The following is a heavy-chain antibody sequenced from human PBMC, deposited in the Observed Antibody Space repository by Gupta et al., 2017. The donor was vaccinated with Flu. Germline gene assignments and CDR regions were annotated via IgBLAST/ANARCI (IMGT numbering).Heavy chain of an antibody. V-gene: IGHV3-33*01. CDR1: GFSFSTYG. Sequence: QVQLVESGGGVVRPGASLRLSCVASGFSFSTYGMHWVRQAPGKGLGWVAVIWNDGSTTYYADSVKGRFTISRDNSRNTLYLQMDSLRAEDTALYYCATGYCGGGSCFSLRFDYWGQGSLVTVSS. CDR2: IWNDGSTT. J-gene: IGHJ4*02. D-gene: IGHD2-15*01. CDR3: ATGYCGGGSCFSLRFDY.